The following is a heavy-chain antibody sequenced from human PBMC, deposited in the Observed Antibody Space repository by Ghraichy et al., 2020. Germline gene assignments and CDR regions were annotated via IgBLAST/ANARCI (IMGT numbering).Heavy chain of an antibody. CDR1: VGSISSSSYY. D-gene: IGHD4-17*01. CDR2: IYYSGST. J-gene: IGHJ6*03. V-gene: IGHV4-39*01. Sequence: SETLSLTCTVSVGSISSSSYYWGWIRQPPGKGLEWIGSIYYSGSTYYNPSLKSRVTISVDTSKNQFSLKLSSVTAADTAVYYCARRLSTVTKGYYYYYYMDVWGKGTTVKGSS. CDR3: ARRLSTVTKGYYYYYYMDV.